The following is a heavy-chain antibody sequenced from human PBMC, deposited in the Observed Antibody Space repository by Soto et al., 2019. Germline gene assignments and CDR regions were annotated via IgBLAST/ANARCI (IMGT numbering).Heavy chain of an antibody. CDR1: GDSISNSRFY. D-gene: IGHD1-1*01. J-gene: IGHJ3*02. V-gene: IGHV4-39*01. CDR2: IYYSGST. CDR3: ARIPTGTTTDASDI. Sequence: QLQLQESGPGLVKPSETLSLSCGVSGDSISNSRFYWGWIRQPPGKGLEWIGSIYYSGSTYYNPSIKSRATISIAASKTQFSLKLSSVTAADTAVYFCARIPTGTTTDASDIWGHGTLVTVSS.